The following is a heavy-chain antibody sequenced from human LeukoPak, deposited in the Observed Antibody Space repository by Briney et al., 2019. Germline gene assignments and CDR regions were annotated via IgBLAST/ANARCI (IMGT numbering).Heavy chain of an antibody. V-gene: IGHV3-20*04. J-gene: IGHJ3*02. D-gene: IGHD3-22*01. CDR3: ARVRNYYDSSGPKRGAFDI. Sequence: GGSLTLSCAASGFTFDDYGMSWLRHAPGKGLEWVSGINWNGGSKGYADSVKGRFTISRDNAKNSLYLQMNSLRAEDTALYYCARVRNYYDSSGPKRGAFDIWGQGTMVTVSS. CDR1: GFTFDDYG. CDR2: INWNGGSK.